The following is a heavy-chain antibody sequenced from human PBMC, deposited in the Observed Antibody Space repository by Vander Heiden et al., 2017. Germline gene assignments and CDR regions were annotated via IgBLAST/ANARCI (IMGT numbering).Heavy chain of an antibody. CDR2: LSASGESI. D-gene: IGHD3-16*01. V-gene: IGHV3-23*01. Sequence: EVQVLESGGGLVQSGGSLRLSCVASGFIFSDFAMGWVRQAPGKGLEWVSGLSASGESIYYADSVRGRFTISRDNSKNTISLQMNSLRSEDTAVYYCAKDAFGQPKYYFDYWGLGTLVTVSS. CDR3: AKDAFGQPKYYFDY. CDR1: GFIFSDFA. J-gene: IGHJ4*01.